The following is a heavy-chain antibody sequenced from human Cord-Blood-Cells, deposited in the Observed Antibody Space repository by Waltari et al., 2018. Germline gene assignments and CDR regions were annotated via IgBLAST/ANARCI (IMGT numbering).Heavy chain of an antibody. J-gene: IGHJ3*02. CDR2: IIPIFGTA. Sequence: QVQLVQSGAEVKKPGSSVKVSCKASGGTSSSDAISWVGRASGQGLEWMGGIIPIFGTANYAQKFQGRVTITADESTSTAYMELSSLRSEDTAVYYCARDRNDSSGYYYDAFDIWGQGTMVTVSS. CDR3: ARDRNDSSGYYYDAFDI. CDR1: GGTSSSDA. V-gene: IGHV1-69*01. D-gene: IGHD3-22*01.